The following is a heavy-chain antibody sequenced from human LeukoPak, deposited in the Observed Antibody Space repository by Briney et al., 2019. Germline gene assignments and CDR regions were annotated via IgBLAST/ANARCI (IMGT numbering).Heavy chain of an antibody. CDR1: GFTFSSYG. Sequence: GRSLRLSCAASGFTFSSYGMHWVRQAPGKGLEWVAVISYDGSNKYYADSVKGRFTISRDNSKNTLYLQMNSLRAEDTAVYYCAKDSNRSSGYATAEYYFDYWGQGTLVTVSS. V-gene: IGHV3-30*18. CDR2: ISYDGSNK. J-gene: IGHJ4*02. CDR3: AKDSNRSSGYATAEYYFDY. D-gene: IGHD5-12*01.